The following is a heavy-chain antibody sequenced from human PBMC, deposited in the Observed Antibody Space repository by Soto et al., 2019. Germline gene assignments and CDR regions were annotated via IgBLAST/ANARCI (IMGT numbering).Heavy chain of an antibody. Sequence: PSETLSLTCTVSGGSISSYYWSWIRQPPGKGLEWIGYIYYSGSTNYNPSLKSRVTISVDTSKNQFSLKLNSVTAADTAVYYCGSHTPPAALDYWGQGTLVTVSS. CDR3: GSHTPPAALDY. D-gene: IGHD2-2*01. V-gene: IGHV4-59*08. CDR2: IYYSGST. J-gene: IGHJ4*02. CDR1: GGSISSYY.